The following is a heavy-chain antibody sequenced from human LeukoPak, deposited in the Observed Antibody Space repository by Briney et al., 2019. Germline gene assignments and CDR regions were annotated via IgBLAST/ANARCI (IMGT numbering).Heavy chain of an antibody. V-gene: IGHV3-21*01. D-gene: IGHD1-14*01. CDR1: GFTFSTYS. CDR2: ITSSSGYI. CDR3: ARGVPFFPGMGFCDY. Sequence: GGSLRLSCAASGFTFSTYSMNWVRQAPGKGLEWVSAITSSSGYIYYADSVKGRFTISRDNVKNSLYLQMNGLRVEDTAVYYCARGVPFFPGMGFCDYWGQGTLVTVSS. J-gene: IGHJ4*02.